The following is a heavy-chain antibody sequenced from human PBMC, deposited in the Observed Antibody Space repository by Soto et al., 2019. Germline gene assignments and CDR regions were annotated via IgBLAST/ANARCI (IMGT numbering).Heavy chain of an antibody. CDR2: IYYSGST. V-gene: IGHV4-39*01. D-gene: IGHD6-13*01. CDR1: GGSTSSSSYY. J-gene: IGHJ5*01. CDR3: ARHLALRYSTLPFKKWFES. Sequence: SSETLSLTCTVSGGSTSSSSYYWGRIRQPPGKGLEWIGNIYYSGSTYYNPSLKSRVTISVDTSKNQFSLKLSSVTAADTAVYYCARHLALRYSTLPFKKWFESWGQGTRVTV.